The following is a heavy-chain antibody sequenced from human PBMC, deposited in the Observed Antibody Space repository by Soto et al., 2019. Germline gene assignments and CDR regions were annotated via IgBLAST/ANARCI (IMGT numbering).Heavy chain of an antibody. CDR1: GYTFTGYY. CDR3: ARDQTKLYCSSTSCYDPYYYYGMDV. V-gene: IGHV1-2*04. D-gene: IGHD2-2*01. J-gene: IGHJ6*02. CDR2: INPNSGGT. Sequence: GASVKVSCKASGYTFTGYYMHWVRQAPGQGLDWMGWINPNSGGTNYAQKFQGWVTMTRDTSIGTAYMELSRLRSDDTAVYYCARDQTKLYCSSTSCYDPYYYYGMDVWGQGTTVTVSS.